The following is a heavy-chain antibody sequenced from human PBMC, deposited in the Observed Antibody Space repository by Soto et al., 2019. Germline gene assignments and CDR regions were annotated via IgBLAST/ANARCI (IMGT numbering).Heavy chain of an antibody. D-gene: IGHD2-21*01. CDR1: GFTFSSYG. CDR3: ASYGSAVVDY. Sequence: GGSLRLSCAASGFTFSSYGMHWVRQAPGKGLEWVAVIWYDGSNKYYADSVKGRLTISRDNSKNTLYLQMNSLRAEDTAVYYCASYGSAVVDYWGQGTLVTVSS. J-gene: IGHJ4*02. CDR2: IWYDGSNK. V-gene: IGHV3-33*01.